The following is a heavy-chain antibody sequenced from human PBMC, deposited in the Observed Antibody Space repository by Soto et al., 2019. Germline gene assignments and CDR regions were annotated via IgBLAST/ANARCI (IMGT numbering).Heavy chain of an antibody. CDR1: GFAFNSYG. CDR3: AREDSIIIPAVSDF. V-gene: IGHV3-21*01. CDR2: ISKSDYT. D-gene: IGHD2-2*01. Sequence: GGSLRLSCTVSGFAFNSYGINGVRHAPGKGLEWVSSISKSDYTYYSDSVKGRFAISRDNAKSSVSLQMNTLRVEDTAVYYCAREDSIIIPAVSDFWGQGTLVTVSS. J-gene: IGHJ4*02.